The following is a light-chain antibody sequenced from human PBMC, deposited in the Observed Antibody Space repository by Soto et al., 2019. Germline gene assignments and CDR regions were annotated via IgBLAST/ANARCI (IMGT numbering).Light chain of an antibody. Sequence: IVMTQTPYTLSLSPSERASLSFRSRQSVIISYLAWHQQPAGEATRLLIYGACSQATGLPDRCSGRGAATDFTIIISILAHEDAAAYYCHQYGSSPPTFGQGTQVDIK. V-gene: IGKV3-20*01. CDR3: HQYGSSPPT. CDR2: GAC. J-gene: IGKJ1*01. CDR1: QSVIISY.